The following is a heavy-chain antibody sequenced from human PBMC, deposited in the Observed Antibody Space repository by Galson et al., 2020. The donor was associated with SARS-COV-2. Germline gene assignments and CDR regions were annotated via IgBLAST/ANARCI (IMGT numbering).Heavy chain of an antibody. J-gene: IGHJ4*02. CDR2: IYFSGTT. CDR1: GGSISSSSYH. V-gene: IGHV4-39*01. D-gene: IGHD3-3*01. CDR3: ARHFGNSFDY. Sequence: SETLSLTCTVSGGSISSSSYHWAWIRQPPGQGLEWIGYIYFSGTTNSNPSLKSRVTVSVDTSKNQFSLRLNSVTAADTAVYYCARHFGNSFDYWGQGTLVAVSS.